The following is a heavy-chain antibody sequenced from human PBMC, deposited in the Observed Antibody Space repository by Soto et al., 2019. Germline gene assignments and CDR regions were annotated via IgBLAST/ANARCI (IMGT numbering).Heavy chain of an antibody. CDR1: GGSIRSYF. V-gene: IGHV4-59*01. J-gene: IGHJ6*02. CDR3: VRESYGDYERYGMDV. D-gene: IGHD4-17*01. Sequence: SSETLSLTCTVSGGSIRSYFWSWIRQPPGKGLEWIGYIFDSGSTNYNPSLESRVTISVDTSKNQFSLRLSSVTAADTAVYYCVRESYGDYERYGMDVWGQGTTVTVSS. CDR2: IFDSGST.